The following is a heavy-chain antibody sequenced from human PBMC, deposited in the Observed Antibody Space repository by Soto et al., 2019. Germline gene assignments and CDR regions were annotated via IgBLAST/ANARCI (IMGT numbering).Heavy chain of an antibody. CDR1: GYTFTSYA. D-gene: IGHD6-13*01. J-gene: IGHJ4*02. V-gene: IGHV1-3*01. CDR3: ARDIMAAAPDY. CDR2: INAGNGNT. Sequence: QVQLVQSGAEVKKPGASVKASCKASGYTFTSYAMHWVRQAPGQRLEWMGWINAGNGNTKYSQKFQGRVTITRDTSASTAYMELSSLRSEDTAVYYCARDIMAAAPDYWGQGTLVTVSS.